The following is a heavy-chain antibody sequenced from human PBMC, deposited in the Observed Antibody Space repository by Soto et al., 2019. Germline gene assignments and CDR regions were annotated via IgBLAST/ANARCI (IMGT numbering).Heavy chain of an antibody. CDR2: TRNRANGYTT. V-gene: IGHV3-72*01. Sequence: EVQLVESGGGLVQPGGSLRLSCAASGFTFSDHYMDWVRQAPAKGLEWVGRTRNRANGYTTEYAASVKGRFTISRDDSKNSLYLQMHSLKIEDTAVYYCARAFYGSGSYSLDYWGQGALVTVSS. CDR3: ARAFYGSGSYSLDY. D-gene: IGHD3-10*01. J-gene: IGHJ4*02. CDR1: GFTFSDHY.